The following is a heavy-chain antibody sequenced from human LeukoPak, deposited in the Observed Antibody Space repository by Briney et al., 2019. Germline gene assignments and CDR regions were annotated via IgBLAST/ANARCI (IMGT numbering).Heavy chain of an antibody. V-gene: IGHV3-30*18. CDR3: AKDRRYYGSGSYYNADY. D-gene: IGHD3-10*01. CDR1: GFTFSSYG. J-gene: IGHJ4*02. Sequence: GGSLRLSCAASGFTFSSYGMHWVRQAPGKGLEWVAVISYDGSNKYYADSVKGRFTISRDNSKNTLYLQMNSLRAEDTAVYYCAKDRRYYGSGSYYNADYWGQGTLVTVSS. CDR2: ISYDGSNK.